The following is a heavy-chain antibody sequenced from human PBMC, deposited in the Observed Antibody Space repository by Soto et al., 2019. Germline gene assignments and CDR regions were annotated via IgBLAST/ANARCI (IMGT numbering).Heavy chain of an antibody. V-gene: IGHV1-58*01. CDR2: IVVGSGNT. CDR3: AAVGITIFGVVTDYSGMDV. CDR1: GFTFTSSA. Sequence: QMQLVQSGPEVKKPGTSVKVSCKASGFTFTSSAVQWVRQARGQRLEWIGWIVVGSGNTNYAQKFQERVTITRDMSTSTAYMELSSLRSEDTAVYYCAAVGITIFGVVTDYSGMDVWGQGTTVTVSS. J-gene: IGHJ6*02. D-gene: IGHD3-3*01.